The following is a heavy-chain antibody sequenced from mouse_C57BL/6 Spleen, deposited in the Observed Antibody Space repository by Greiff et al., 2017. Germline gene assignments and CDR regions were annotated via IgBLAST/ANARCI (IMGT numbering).Heavy chain of an antibody. CDR3: ARGPYYFDY. CDR1: GYTFTGYW. J-gene: IGHJ2*01. CDR2: INPSSGYT. Sequence: VKVVESGAELANPGASVKLSCKASGYTFTGYWMHWVKQRPGQGLEWIGYINPSSGYTKYNQKFKDKATLTADKSSSTAYMQLSSLTYEDSAAYYCARGPYYFDYWGQGTTLTVSA. V-gene: IGHV1-7*01.